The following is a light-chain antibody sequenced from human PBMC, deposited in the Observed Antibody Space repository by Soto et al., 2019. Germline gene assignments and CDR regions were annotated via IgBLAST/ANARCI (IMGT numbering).Light chain of an antibody. Sequence: IQVTQSPSSLSASTGDTVTITCRASQDIGSVLAWYQQKPGTAPKVLISGASNLHGGVPSRFSGSGSRTDFTLTITHLQSEDFATYYCQHYLNYPITFGQGTRLEIK. J-gene: IGKJ5*01. V-gene: IGKV1-8*01. CDR3: QHYLNYPIT. CDR2: GAS. CDR1: QDIGSV.